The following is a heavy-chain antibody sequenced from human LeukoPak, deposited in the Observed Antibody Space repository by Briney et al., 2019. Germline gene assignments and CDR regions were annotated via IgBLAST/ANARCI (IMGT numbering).Heavy chain of an antibody. Sequence: SETLPLTCTVSGGSISSGGYYWSWIRQHPGKGLEWIGYIYYSGSTYYNPSLKSRVTISVDTSKNQFSLKLSSVTAADTAVYYCARVRLGGGYYAYYFDYWGQGTLVTVSS. J-gene: IGHJ4*02. D-gene: IGHD3-10*01. V-gene: IGHV4-31*03. CDR3: ARVRLGGGYYAYYFDY. CDR2: IYYSGST. CDR1: GGSISSGGYY.